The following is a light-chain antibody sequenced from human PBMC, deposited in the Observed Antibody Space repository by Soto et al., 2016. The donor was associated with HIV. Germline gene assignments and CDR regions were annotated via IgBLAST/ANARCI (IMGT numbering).Light chain of an antibody. CDR1: KIRDKS. Sequence: SYVVTQPPSVSVAPGQTARLTCGGNKIRDKSVHWYQQKPGQAPVLLVYDDSDRPSGIPERFSGSNSGNTATLTISGVEAGDEADYHCQVWDSSSDHPVVFGGGTKLTVL. CDR2: DDS. CDR3: QVWDSSSDHPVV. J-gene: IGLJ2*01. V-gene: IGLV3-21*02.